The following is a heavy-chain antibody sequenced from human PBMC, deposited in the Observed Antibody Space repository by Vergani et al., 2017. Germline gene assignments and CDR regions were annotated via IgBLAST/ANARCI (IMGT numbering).Heavy chain of an antibody. J-gene: IGHJ6*02. CDR1: GFSFNSYW. CDR3: ANELASGMDV. Sequence: DVHLAESGGGFFQPGGSLRLSCSASGFSFNSYWMHWVRQVPGKGLLWVSRIKSDGSITAYADSVKGRFTISRDNAQNTLYLQMNSLRAEDTAVYYCANELASGMDVWGQGTTVTVSS. V-gene: IGHV3-74*03. D-gene: IGHD1-26*01. CDR2: IKSDGSIT.